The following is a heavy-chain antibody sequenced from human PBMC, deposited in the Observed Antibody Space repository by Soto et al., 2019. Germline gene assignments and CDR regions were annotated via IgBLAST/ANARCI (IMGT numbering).Heavy chain of an antibody. J-gene: IGHJ5*02. CDR3: ATRITVFGLLIPPFDP. D-gene: IGHD3-3*01. V-gene: IGHV4-34*01. CDR1: GGAVNGYY. Sequence: SETLSLTCAVYGGAVNGYYWNWIRQPPCKGLEWIGEINHTGGTQYNPSLKSRVTMSVDTSKNQFSLRLSSVPAADTAIYYCATRITVFGLLIPPFDPWGQGTQVTVSS. CDR2: INHTGGT.